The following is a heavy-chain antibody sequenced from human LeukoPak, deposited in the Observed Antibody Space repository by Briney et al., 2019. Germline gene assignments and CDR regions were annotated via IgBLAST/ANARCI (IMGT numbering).Heavy chain of an antibody. Sequence: PGRSLRLSCAASGFTFDDYAMHWVRQAPGKGLEWVSGISWNSGSIGYADSVKGRFTISRDNAKNSLYLQMNSLRAEDTAVYYCARDRRIVGATLFDYWGQGTLVTVSS. V-gene: IGHV3-9*01. CDR1: GFTFDDYA. J-gene: IGHJ4*02. CDR3: ARDRRIVGATLFDY. CDR2: ISWNSGSI. D-gene: IGHD1-26*01.